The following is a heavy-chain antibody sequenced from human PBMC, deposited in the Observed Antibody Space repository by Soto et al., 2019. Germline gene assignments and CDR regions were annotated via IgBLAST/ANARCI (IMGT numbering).Heavy chain of an antibody. V-gene: IGHV1-18*01. D-gene: IGHD3-10*01. CDR1: GYTFTTYG. Sequence: QVQLVQSGAEVKPPGASVKVSCKASGYTFTTYGFNWVRQAPGQGLEWMGWISAYSGNTNFAREFKGRLTLTTDTSTSTAYMELRSLRSDDTAVYYCATENPLWGPSAYFDYWGQGTQVTVSS. J-gene: IGHJ4*02. CDR2: ISAYSGNT. CDR3: ATENPLWGPSAYFDY.